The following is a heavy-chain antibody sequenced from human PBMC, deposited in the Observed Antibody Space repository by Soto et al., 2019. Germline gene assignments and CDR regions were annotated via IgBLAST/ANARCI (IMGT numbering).Heavy chain of an antibody. D-gene: IGHD3-9*01. V-gene: IGHV4-61*01. CDR2: IYHTGST. CDR1: GGSVSSSSHY. Sequence: LSLTCTVSGGSVSSSSHYWSWIRQPPGKGLEWIAYIYHTGSTSYNPSLKSRVTISVDMSKDQISLKLTSATAADTAVYYCARGVGSSPPRYWGRGTLVTVSS. CDR3: ARGVGSSPPRY. J-gene: IGHJ4*02.